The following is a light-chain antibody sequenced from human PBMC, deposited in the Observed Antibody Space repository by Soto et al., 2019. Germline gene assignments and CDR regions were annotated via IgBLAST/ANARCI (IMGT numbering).Light chain of an antibody. CDR1: SSDVGSYNL. CDR3: CSYSGISTFVV. V-gene: IGLV2-23*02. Sequence: QSALTQPASVSGSPGQSITISCTGTSSDVGSYNLVSWYQQHPGKAPKLMIYEVSKRPSGVSDRFSGCKSGNTASLTTSGLQAEDEADYYCCSYSGISTFVVFGGGTKLTVL. J-gene: IGLJ2*01. CDR2: EVS.